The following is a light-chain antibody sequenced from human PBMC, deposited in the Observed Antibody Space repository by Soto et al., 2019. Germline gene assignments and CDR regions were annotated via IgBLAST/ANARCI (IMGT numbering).Light chain of an antibody. Sequence: QSLVTHPRSLSGSPGQSVSISCTGTSSDVGGYKYVSWYQQKPGKAPKLSTYGVSRWPSGVPNRFSGSKSGNRASLTISGLQAEDEGDYYCCSYAGGPEVFGTGTKVTVL. CDR1: SSDVGGYKY. V-gene: IGLV2-11*01. J-gene: IGLJ1*01. CDR3: CSYAGGPEV. CDR2: GVS.